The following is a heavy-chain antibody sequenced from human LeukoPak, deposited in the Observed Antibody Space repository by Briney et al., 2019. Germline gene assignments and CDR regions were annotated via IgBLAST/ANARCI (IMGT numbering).Heavy chain of an antibody. CDR1: GFILSSYW. CDR3: ARGLLQYFGMDV. V-gene: IGHV3-7*01. J-gene: IGHJ6*02. D-gene: IGHD2-15*01. CDR2: IKQDGSEK. Sequence: GGSLRLSCAASGFILSSYWMSWVRQAPGKGLEGVANIKQDGSEKYYVDSVKGRFTISRDNAKNSLYLQMNSLRAEDTAVYYCARGLLQYFGMDVWGQGTTVPVSS.